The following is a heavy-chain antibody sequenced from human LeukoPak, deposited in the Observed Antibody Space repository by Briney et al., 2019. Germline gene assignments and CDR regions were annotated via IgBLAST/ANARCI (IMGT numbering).Heavy chain of an antibody. CDR3: ARGKGWTYYYDSSGYPYYFDY. J-gene: IGHJ4*02. CDR1: EFSVGSNY. V-gene: IGHV3-66*01. CDR2: IYSGGST. Sequence: GGSLRLSCAASEFSVGSNYMTWVRQAPGKGLEWVSLIYSGGSTYYADSVKGRFTISRDNSKNTLYLQMNSLRAEDTAVYYCARGKGWTYYYDSSGYPYYFDYWGQGTLVTVSS. D-gene: IGHD3-22*01.